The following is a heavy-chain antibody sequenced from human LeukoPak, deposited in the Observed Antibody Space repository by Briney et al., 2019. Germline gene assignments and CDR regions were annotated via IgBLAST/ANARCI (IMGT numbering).Heavy chain of an antibody. CDR1: GYTFTGYY. V-gene: IGHV1-2*02. Sequence: ASVKVSCKASGYTFTGYYMHWVRQAPGQGLEWMGWINLNSGGTNYAQKFQGRVTMTRDTSISTAYMELSRLRSDDTAVYYCARTSNRYSSSWYYFDYWGQGTLVTVSS. CDR3: ARTSNRYSSSWYYFDY. CDR2: INLNSGGT. D-gene: IGHD6-13*01. J-gene: IGHJ4*02.